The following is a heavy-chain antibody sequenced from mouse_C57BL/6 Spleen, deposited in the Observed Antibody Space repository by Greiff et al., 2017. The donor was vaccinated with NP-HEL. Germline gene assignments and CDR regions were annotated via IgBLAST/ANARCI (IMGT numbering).Heavy chain of an antibody. V-gene: IGHV1-26*01. D-gene: IGHD1-1*01. Sequence: EVQLQQSGPELVKPGASVKISCKASGYTFTDYYMNWVKQSHGKSLEWIGDINPNNGGTSYNQKFKGKATLTVDKSSSTAYMELRSRTSEDSAVYYCARSPVVARDYAMDYWGQGTSVTDSS. CDR2: INPNNGGT. J-gene: IGHJ4*01. CDR1: GYTFTDYY. CDR3: ARSPVVARDYAMDY.